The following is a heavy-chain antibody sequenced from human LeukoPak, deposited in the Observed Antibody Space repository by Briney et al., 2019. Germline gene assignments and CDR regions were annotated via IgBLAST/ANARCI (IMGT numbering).Heavy chain of an antibody. D-gene: IGHD3-3*01. CDR2: IYYSGST. Sequence: SQTLSLTCTVSGGSISSYYRSWIRQPPGKGLEWIGYIYYSGSTNYNPSLKSRVTISVDTSKNQFSLRLSSVTAADTAVYYCARDQGRNYDFWSGYYTNYYYMDVWGKGTTVTVSS. V-gene: IGHV4-59*01. J-gene: IGHJ6*03. CDR1: GGSISSYY. CDR3: ARDQGRNYDFWSGYYTNYYYMDV.